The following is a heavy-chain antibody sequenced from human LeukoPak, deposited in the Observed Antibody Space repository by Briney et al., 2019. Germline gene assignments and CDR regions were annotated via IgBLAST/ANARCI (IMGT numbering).Heavy chain of an antibody. D-gene: IGHD5-18*01. CDR1: GFTFSTYW. J-gene: IGHJ5*02. Sequence: GSLRLSCAAPGFTFSTYWMHWVRQAPGKGLVWVSSINSDGSTTTYADFVKGRFTISRDNAKNTLYLQMNGLRAEDTAMYYCASPHSAWGQGTLVAVSS. V-gene: IGHV3-74*01. CDR3: ASPHSA. CDR2: INSDGSTT.